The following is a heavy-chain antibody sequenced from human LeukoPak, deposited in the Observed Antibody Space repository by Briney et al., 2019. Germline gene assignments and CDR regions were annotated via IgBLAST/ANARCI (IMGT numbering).Heavy chain of an antibody. D-gene: IGHD6-13*01. CDR1: GGSISGYY. V-gene: IGHV4-4*07. J-gene: IGHJ3*02. CDR3: ARVGSSPGAFDI. Sequence: PSETLSLTCTVSGGSISGYYWVWIRQPAGKGLEWIGRIYTSGSTNYNPSLKSRVTISVDTSKNRFSLKLSSVTAADTAVYYCARVGSSPGAFDIWGQGTMVTVSS. CDR2: IYTSGST.